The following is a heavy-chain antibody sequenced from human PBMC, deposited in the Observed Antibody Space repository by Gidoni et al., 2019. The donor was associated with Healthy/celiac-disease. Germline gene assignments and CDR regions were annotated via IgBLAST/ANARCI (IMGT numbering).Heavy chain of an antibody. CDR2: ISWNSGSI. D-gene: IGHD3-10*01. Sequence: EVQLVESGGGLVQPGRSLRLSCAASGFTFDDYAMHWVRQAPGKGLEWVSGISWNSGSIGYADSVKGRFTISRDNAKNSLYLQMNSLRAEDTALYYCAKDMSGSGSYYDNWFDPWGQGTLVTVSS. CDR1: GFTFDDYA. V-gene: IGHV3-9*01. J-gene: IGHJ5*02. CDR3: AKDMSGSGSYYDNWFDP.